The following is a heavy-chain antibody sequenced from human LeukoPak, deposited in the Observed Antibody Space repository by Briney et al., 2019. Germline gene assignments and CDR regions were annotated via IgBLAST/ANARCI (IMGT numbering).Heavy chain of an antibody. V-gene: IGHV4-34*01. D-gene: IGHD6-13*01. J-gene: IGHJ4*02. CDR2: INHSGST. CDR3: ARVGSYGIAAAGRPFDY. CDR1: GGSFSGYY. Sequence: RPSETLSLTCAVYGGSFSGYYWSWIRQPPGKGLEWLGEINHSGSTNYNPSLKSRVTISVDTSENQFSLKLSSVTAADTAVYYCARVGSYGIAAAGRPFDYWGQGTLVTVSS.